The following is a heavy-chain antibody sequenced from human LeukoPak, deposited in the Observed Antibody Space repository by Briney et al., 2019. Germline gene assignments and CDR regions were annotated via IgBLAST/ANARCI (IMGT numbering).Heavy chain of an antibody. CDR2: ISASGYST. J-gene: IGHJ4*02. Sequence: GGSLRLPCAASGFTFSSYAMSWVRQAPGKGLEWVSAISASGYSTYYADSVKGRFTISRDNSKKTLYLQMNSLRAEDTAIFYCAKDVYNWNFYFDYWGQGTLVTVSS. D-gene: IGHD1-7*01. CDR3: AKDVYNWNFYFDY. V-gene: IGHV3-23*01. CDR1: GFTFSSYA.